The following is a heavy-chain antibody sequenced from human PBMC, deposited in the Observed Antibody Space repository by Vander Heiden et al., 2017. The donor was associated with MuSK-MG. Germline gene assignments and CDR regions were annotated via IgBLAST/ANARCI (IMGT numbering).Heavy chain of an antibody. CDR2: IYPGDSDT. Sequence: EVQLVQSGAEVKKPGESLRISCKGSGYSFTSYWIGWVRQMPGKGLEWMGIIYPGDSDTRYSTSCQGQVTISADKSISTAYLQWSSLKASETAMDYCARREGDGSGGSCYGLDYWGQGTLVTVSS. CDR1: GYSFTSYW. D-gene: IGHD2-15*01. CDR3: ARREGDGSGGSCYGLDY. V-gene: IGHV5-51*01. J-gene: IGHJ4*02.